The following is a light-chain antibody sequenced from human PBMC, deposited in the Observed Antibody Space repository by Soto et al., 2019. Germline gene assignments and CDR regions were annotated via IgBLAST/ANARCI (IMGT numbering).Light chain of an antibody. CDR3: QQYNSSPRT. J-gene: IGKJ1*01. V-gene: IGKV3-20*01. Sequence: EIVLTQSPGTLSLSPGERATLSCRASQSISSSYLAWYPQKPGQAPRLLIYGASSRATGIPDRFSGGGSGTDFTLTISSLQPEDFAVYYCQQYNSSPRTFGQGTKVEIK. CDR1: QSISSSY. CDR2: GAS.